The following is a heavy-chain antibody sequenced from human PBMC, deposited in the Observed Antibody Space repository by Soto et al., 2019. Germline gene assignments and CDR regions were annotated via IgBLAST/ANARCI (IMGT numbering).Heavy chain of an antibody. CDR2: IIPSSGTA. CDR1: GDTFSSYA. J-gene: IGHJ6*02. V-gene: IGHV1-69*01. Sequence: QVQLVQSGAEVKKPGSSVKVSCKASGDTFSSYAISWVRQAPGQGLEWMGGIIPSSGTADYAQKFLGRVTITADESMSIAYMELSSLRSEDTALYYCARASGWVGPTSGYYSALDVWGQGTTVTVSS. CDR3: ARASGWVGPTSGYYSALDV. D-gene: IGHD3-10*01.